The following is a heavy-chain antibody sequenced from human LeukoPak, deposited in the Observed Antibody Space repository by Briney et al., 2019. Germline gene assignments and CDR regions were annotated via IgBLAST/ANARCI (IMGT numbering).Heavy chain of an antibody. V-gene: IGHV3-49*03. CDR3: TRDSYSSGWYGGCYFDY. Sequence: GGSLRLSCTASGFTFGDYAMSWFRQAPGKGPEWVGFIRSKAYGGTTEYAASVKGRFTISRDDSKSIAYLQMNSLKTEDTAVYYCTRDSYSSGWYGGCYFDYWGQGTLVTVSS. D-gene: IGHD6-19*01. J-gene: IGHJ4*02. CDR2: IRSKAYGGTT. CDR1: GFTFGDYA.